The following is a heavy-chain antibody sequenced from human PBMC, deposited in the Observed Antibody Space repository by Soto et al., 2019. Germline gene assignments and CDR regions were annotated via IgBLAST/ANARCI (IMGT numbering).Heavy chain of an antibody. CDR3: ARDRGYYYDSISSY. CDR1: GFTFSSYA. D-gene: IGHD3-22*01. J-gene: IGHJ4*02. Sequence: PGGSLRLSCAASGFTFSSYAMHWVRQAPGKGLEWVAVISYDGSNKYYADSVKGRFTISRDNSKNTLYLQMNSLRAEDTAVYYCARDRGYYYDSISSYWGQGTLVTVSS. V-gene: IGHV3-30-3*01. CDR2: ISYDGSNK.